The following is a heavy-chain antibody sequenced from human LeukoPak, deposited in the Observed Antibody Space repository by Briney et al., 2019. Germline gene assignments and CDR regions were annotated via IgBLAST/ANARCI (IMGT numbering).Heavy chain of an antibody. CDR2: IYYSGST. V-gene: IGHV4-61*08. J-gene: IGHJ4*02. Sequence: PSQTLSLTCAVSGGSISSGGYSWSWIRQPPGKGLEWIGYIYYSGSTNYNPSLKSRVTISVDTSKNQFSLKLSSVTAADTAVYYCARVEMATIYFDYWGQGTLVTVSS. D-gene: IGHD5-24*01. CDR3: ARVEMATIYFDY. CDR1: GGSISSGGYS.